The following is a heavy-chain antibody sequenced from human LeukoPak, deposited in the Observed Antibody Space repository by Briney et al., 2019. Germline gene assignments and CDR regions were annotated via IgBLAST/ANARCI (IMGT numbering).Heavy chain of an antibody. D-gene: IGHD1-26*01. CDR3: ARDGSGSYLYGRRSSKRKPIDY. CDR1: GFTFSSYW. V-gene: IGHV3-7*01. CDR2: IKQDGSEK. J-gene: IGHJ4*02. Sequence: GGSLRLSCAASGFTFSSYWMSWVRQAPGKGLEWVANIKQDGSEKYYVDSAKGRFTISRDNAKNSLYLQMNSLRAEDTAVYYCARDGSGSYLYGRRSSKRKPIDYWGQGTLVTVSS.